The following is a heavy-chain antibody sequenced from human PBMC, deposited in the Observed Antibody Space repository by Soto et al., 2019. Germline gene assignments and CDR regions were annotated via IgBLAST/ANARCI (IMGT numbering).Heavy chain of an antibody. CDR1: GFTFSTYG. CDR2: MSSDGSSK. CDR3: VSGRPSHLDY. D-gene: IGHD6-6*01. J-gene: IGHJ4*02. V-gene: IGHV3-33*01. Sequence: QVQLVESGGGVVQPGRSLRLSCAASGFTFSTYGMYWVRQAPGKGLEGVATMSSDGSSKKYGDSVKDRFTISRDNSKDMLYLEVNSLRAEDTAMYYCVSGRPSHLDYWGQGTLVTVSS.